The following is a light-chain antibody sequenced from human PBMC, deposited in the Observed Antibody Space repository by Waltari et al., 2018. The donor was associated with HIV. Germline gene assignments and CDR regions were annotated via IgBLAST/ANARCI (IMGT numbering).Light chain of an antibody. CDR3: ETWGRNTRV. CDR2: LEGSGRY. Sequence: QPVLTQSSSASSSLGSSVKLTCTLSRGHINYIIAWHQQQPGKAPRFLRKLEGSGRYNKRNGIPDRFSGYSSGADRYLTISSLQSEDEADYYCETWGRNTRVFGGGTKLTVL. CDR1: RGHINYI. J-gene: IGLJ2*01. V-gene: IGLV4-60*03.